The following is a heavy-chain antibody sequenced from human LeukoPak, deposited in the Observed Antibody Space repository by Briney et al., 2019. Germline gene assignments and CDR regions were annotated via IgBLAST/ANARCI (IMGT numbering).Heavy chain of an antibody. J-gene: IGHJ4*02. CDR3: ARERSSWYYLDY. Sequence: PSQTLSLTCAISGDSVSSNSAAWDWIRQSPSRGLEWLGRTYYRSKWYNNYAVSVKSRITITPDTSKNQFSLQLSSVTPEDTAVYFCARERSSWYYLDYWGQGMLVTVSS. CDR2: TYYRSKWYN. CDR1: GDSVSSNSAA. D-gene: IGHD6-13*01. V-gene: IGHV6-1*01.